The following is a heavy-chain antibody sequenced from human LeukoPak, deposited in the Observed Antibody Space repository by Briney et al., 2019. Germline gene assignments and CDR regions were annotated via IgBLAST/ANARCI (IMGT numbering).Heavy chain of an antibody. CDR2: VHLDGRT. CDR3: AREGGFYRPLDY. J-gene: IGHJ4*02. D-gene: IGHD3-3*01. Sequence: PSETLSFTCGVSGGSISSTNWWTWVRQPPGKGLEWIGEVHLDGRTNYNPSLESRLTMSVDLSENHISLKLTSVTAADTAVYYCAREGGFYRPLDYSGQGTLVTVSS. CDR1: GGSISSTNW. V-gene: IGHV4-4*02.